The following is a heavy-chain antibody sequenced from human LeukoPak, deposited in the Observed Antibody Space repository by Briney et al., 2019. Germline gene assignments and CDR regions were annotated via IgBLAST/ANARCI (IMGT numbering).Heavy chain of an antibody. D-gene: IGHD3-10*01. Sequence: GGSLRLSCAASGFTFSSYDMHWVRQATGKGLEWVSAIGTAGDPYYPGSVKGRFTISRENAKNSLYLQMNSLRAGDTAVYYCARGKIIVVRGVINDYGMDVWGKGTTVTVSS. CDR2: IGTAGDP. CDR3: ARGKIIVVRGVINDYGMDV. CDR1: GFTFSSYD. V-gene: IGHV3-13*05. J-gene: IGHJ6*04.